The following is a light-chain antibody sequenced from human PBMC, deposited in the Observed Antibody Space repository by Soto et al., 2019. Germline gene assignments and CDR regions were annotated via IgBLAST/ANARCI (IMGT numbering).Light chain of an antibody. CDR1: SSAVGNYNY. J-gene: IGLJ1*01. V-gene: IGLV2-14*01. CDR3: SSYTSSSTYV. Sequence: QSALTQPASVSGSPGQSITISCTWTSSAVGNYNYVSWYQQHPGKAPKLMIHDVSNRPSGVSNRFSGSKSGNTASLTISGLQAEDEADYYCSSYTSSSTYVFGTGTKVTVL. CDR2: DVS.